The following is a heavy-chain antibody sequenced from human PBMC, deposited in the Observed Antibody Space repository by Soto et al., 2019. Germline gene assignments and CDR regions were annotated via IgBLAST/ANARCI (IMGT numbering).Heavy chain of an antibody. D-gene: IGHD2-2*01. J-gene: IGHJ3*02. Sequence: SLRLSCAASGFTFSNFAMNWVRHAPGKGLEWVSGISGRGGTTYYADSVQGRFTISRDNSKNTLYLQMNSLRAEDTALYYCAKRDTTSPRGAFDIWGQGTMVTVS. CDR2: ISGRGGTT. V-gene: IGHV3-23*01. CDR3: AKRDTTSPRGAFDI. CDR1: GFTFSNFA.